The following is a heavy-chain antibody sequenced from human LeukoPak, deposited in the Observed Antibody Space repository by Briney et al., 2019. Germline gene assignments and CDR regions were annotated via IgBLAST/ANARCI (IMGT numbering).Heavy chain of an antibody. CDR3: ARVGGYCSSTSCYSYYFDY. CDR2: IVYSGST. D-gene: IGHD2-2*01. J-gene: IGHJ4*02. Sequence: SETLSLTCTVSGRSISSYYSSWIRQPPGKGLEWIGYIVYSGSTNYTPSLKSPVTISVDTSKNQFSLKLSSVTAADTAVYYCARVGGYCSSTSCYSYYFDYWGQGTLVTVSS. CDR1: GRSISSYY. V-gene: IGHV4-59*01.